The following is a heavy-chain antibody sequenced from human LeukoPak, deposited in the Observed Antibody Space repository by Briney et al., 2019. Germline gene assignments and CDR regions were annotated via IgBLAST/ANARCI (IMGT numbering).Heavy chain of an antibody. CDR3: ARDQYYYDSSGYYSDAFDI. D-gene: IGHD3-22*01. CDR1: GGSITSSSYY. V-gene: IGHV4-39*07. J-gene: IGHJ3*02. Sequence: PSETLSLTCTVSGGSITSSSYYWGWIRQPPGKGLEWIGSIYYSGSTYYNPSLKSRVTISVDTSKNQFSLKLSSVTAADTAVYYCARDQYYYDSSGYYSDAFDIWGQGTMVTVSS. CDR2: IYYSGST.